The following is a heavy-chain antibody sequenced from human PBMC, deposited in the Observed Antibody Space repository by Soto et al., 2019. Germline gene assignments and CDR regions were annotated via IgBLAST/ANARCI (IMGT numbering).Heavy chain of an antibody. CDR3: ARGGWELLN. D-gene: IGHD1-26*01. CDR1: GGSISPYY. CDR2: IYFSGST. Sequence: QVQLQESGPGLVKPSETLSLTCTVSGGSISPYYWSWIRQPPGKGLEWIGYIYFSGSTDFNPSRRSRVTISVDTSKNHFSLKLSSVTAEDTAVYYCARGGWELLNWGQGTLVTVSS. V-gene: IGHV4-59*01. J-gene: IGHJ4*02.